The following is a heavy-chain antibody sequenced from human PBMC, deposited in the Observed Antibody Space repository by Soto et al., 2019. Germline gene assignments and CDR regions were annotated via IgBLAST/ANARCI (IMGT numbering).Heavy chain of an antibody. CDR2: ISDDGTVQ. CDR3: VRELQRGLHAFDM. J-gene: IGHJ3*02. CDR1: GFSFSGHG. V-gene: IGHV3-33*05. D-gene: IGHD6-25*01. Sequence: QVQLVESGGGVDRPGGSLRLSCVGSGFSFSGHGMHWVRQAPGRGLEWVAVISDDGTVQNYLDAVKGRFYISRDNPKNTLFLQMYRLSPEDTSVYFCVRELQRGLHAFDMWGQGTVVTVSS.